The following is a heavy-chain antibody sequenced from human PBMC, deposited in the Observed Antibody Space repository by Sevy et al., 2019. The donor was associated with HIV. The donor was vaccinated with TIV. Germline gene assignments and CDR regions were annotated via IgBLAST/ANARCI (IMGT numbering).Heavy chain of an antibody. CDR1: GSTFNTYN. Sequence: GGSLRLSCAASGSTFNTYNFNWIRQASGKGLECVSSISSSSSYIYYADSVKGRFTIYRDSAKNSVYLHMNSLRPEDTAVYYCARDGGATDYGMDVWGQGTTVTVSS. CDR2: ISSSSSYI. J-gene: IGHJ6*02. V-gene: IGHV3-21*01. CDR3: ARDGGATDYGMDV. D-gene: IGHD1-26*01.